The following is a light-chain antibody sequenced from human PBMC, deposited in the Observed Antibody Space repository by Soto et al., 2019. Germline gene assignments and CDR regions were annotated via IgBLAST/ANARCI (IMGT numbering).Light chain of an antibody. J-gene: IGKJ4*01. CDR1: QSVSSNY. CDR3: QQYSSSPLT. V-gene: IGKV3-20*01. CDR2: GAS. Sequence: EIVVTQSPGTLSLSPGEGATLSCRASQSVSSNYLAWYQQKPGQAPRLLIYGASNRATGIPDRFIGSGSGTEFTLTISRLEPEDFAVYYCQQYSSSPLTFGGGTKVEIK.